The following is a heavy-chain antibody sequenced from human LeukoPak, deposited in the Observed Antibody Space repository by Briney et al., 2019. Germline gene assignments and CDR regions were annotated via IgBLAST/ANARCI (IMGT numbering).Heavy chain of an antibody. D-gene: IGHD1-26*01. Sequence: GGSLRLSCAASGFTFSSYSMSWVRQAPGKGLEWVSSISSSSSYIYYADSVKGRFTISRDNAKNSLYLQMNSLRAEDTAVYYCARDTRAYGMDVWGQGTTVTVSS. CDR3: ARDTRAYGMDV. J-gene: IGHJ6*02. CDR2: ISSSSSYI. CDR1: GFTFSSYS. V-gene: IGHV3-21*01.